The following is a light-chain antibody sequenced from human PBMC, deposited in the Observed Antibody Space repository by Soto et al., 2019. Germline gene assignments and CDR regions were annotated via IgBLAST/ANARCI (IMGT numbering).Light chain of an antibody. CDR2: DVS. Sequence: QSALTQSASVSGSPGQSITISCTGTSSDVGASNYVSWYQHHPGKAPKLMIYDVSNRPSGVSNRFSGSKSGNTASLTISVLQTEDEADYYCSSYTSSTTYVFGTGTQLTVL. J-gene: IGLJ1*01. CDR3: SSYTSSTTYV. V-gene: IGLV2-14*03. CDR1: SSDVGASNY.